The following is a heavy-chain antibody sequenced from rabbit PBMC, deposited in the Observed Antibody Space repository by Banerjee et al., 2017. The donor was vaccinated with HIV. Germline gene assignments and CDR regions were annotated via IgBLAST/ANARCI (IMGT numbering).Heavy chain of an antibody. D-gene: IGHD6-1*01. CDR2: IDAGSSGST. V-gene: IGHV1S45*01. J-gene: IGHJ4*01. CDR3: TRDLRYIVGYGGYAYATDL. Sequence: QEQLVESGGGLVQPEGSLTLTCKVSGFSFSGGYYMCWVRQAPGKGLEWIGCIDAGSSGSTYYASWAKGRFTISKTSSTTVTLQVASLTAADTATYFCTRDLRYIVGYGGYAYATDLWGPGTLVTVS. CDR1: GFSFSGGYY.